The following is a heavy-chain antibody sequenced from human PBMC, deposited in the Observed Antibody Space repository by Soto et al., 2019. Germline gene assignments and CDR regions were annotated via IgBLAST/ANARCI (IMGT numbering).Heavy chain of an antibody. J-gene: IGHJ4*02. V-gene: IGHV3-49*04. Sequence: GGSLRLSCTASGFTFGDYAMSWVRQAPGKGLEWVGFIRSKAYGGTTEYAASVKGRFTISRDDSKSIAYPQMNSLKTEDTAVYYCTRDATNSGSHYVLDYWGQGP. CDR3: TRDATNSGSHYVLDY. CDR1: GFTFGDYA. CDR2: IRSKAYGGTT. D-gene: IGHD1-26*01.